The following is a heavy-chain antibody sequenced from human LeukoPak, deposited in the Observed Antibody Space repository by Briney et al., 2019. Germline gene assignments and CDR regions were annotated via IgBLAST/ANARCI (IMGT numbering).Heavy chain of an antibody. V-gene: IGHV3-33*01. D-gene: IGHD2-15*01. Sequence: GGSLRLSCAASGLTFSSYGMHWVRQAPGKGLEWVAVIWYDGSNKYYADSVKGRFTISRDNSKNTLYLQMNSLRAEDTAVYYCARDNSITPFDYWGQGTLVTVSS. CDR1: GLTFSSYG. CDR3: ARDNSITPFDY. CDR2: IWYDGSNK. J-gene: IGHJ4*02.